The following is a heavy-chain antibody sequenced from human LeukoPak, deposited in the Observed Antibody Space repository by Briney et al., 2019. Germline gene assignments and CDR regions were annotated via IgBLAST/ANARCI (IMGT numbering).Heavy chain of an antibody. V-gene: IGHV4-4*07. CDR2: IFSSGNT. CDR1: GVSINTYY. Sequence: SETLSLTCTVSGVSINTYYWSWIRQPAGKGLEWIGRIFSSGNTIYNPSLQSRVIMSVYTSNNQFSLRLNSVTASDTAVYYCVRSPQRLIGHWFDPWGRGTLVTVSS. CDR3: VRSPQRLIGHWFDP. D-gene: IGHD5-24*01. J-gene: IGHJ5*02.